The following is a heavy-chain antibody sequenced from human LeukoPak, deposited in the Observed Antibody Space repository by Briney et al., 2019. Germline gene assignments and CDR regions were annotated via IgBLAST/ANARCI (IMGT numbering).Heavy chain of an antibody. Sequence: PSETPSLTCTVSGGSISSGGYYWSWIRQHPGKGLEWIGYIYYSGSTYYNPSLKSRVTISVDTSKNQFSLKPSSVTAADTAVYYCARGGYKPPKAFDIWGQGTMVTVSS. D-gene: IGHD5-24*01. V-gene: IGHV4-31*03. CDR2: IYYSGST. CDR3: ARGGYKPPKAFDI. J-gene: IGHJ3*02. CDR1: GGSISSGGYY.